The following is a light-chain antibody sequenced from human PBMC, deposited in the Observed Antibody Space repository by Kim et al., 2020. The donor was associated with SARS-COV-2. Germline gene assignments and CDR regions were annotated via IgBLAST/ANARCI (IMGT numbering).Light chain of an antibody. CDR3: AAWDDRLKGV. CDR1: SSNIGPNA. CDR2: SST. J-gene: IGLJ3*02. Sequence: QSVLTQPPSTSGTPGQRVIISCSGSSSNIGPNAVNWYQQLPGTAPKLLIYSSTLRPSGVPDRFSGSKSGTSASLAISGLQSEDEGYYFCAAWDDRLKGVFGGGTKLTVL. V-gene: IGLV1-44*01.